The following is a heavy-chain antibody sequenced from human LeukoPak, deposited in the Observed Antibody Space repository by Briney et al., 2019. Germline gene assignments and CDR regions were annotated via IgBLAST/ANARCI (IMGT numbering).Heavy chain of an antibody. CDR3: ARGGRVVVPAAKGPFDY. Sequence: SETLSLTCTVSRGSISSSSYYWGWIRQSPGKGLEWIGSIFYSGSPYYSPSLWSRVTTSVDTSKNQFSLNLTSVTAADTAVYYCARGGRVVVPAAKGPFDYWGQGTLVTVSS. CDR2: IFYSGSP. V-gene: IGHV4-39*01. CDR1: RGSISSSSYY. J-gene: IGHJ4*02. D-gene: IGHD2-2*01.